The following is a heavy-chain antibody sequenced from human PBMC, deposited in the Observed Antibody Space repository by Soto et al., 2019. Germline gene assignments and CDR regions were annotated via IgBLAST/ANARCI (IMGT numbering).Heavy chain of an antibody. CDR1: GGSITSGGYC. CDR3: ARSVFP. J-gene: IGHJ5*02. Sequence: SETLSLTCTVSGGSITSGGYCWTWIRQHPMKGLEWMGHIYYSGSTSYNPSLKSRVTISVDTSKNQFSLKLTSVTAADTAVYYCARSVFPWGQGTLVTVSS. V-gene: IGHV4-31*03. CDR2: IYYSGST.